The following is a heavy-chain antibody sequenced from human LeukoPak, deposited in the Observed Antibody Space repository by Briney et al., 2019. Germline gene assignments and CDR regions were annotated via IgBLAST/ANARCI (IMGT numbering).Heavy chain of an antibody. V-gene: IGHV1-69*05. CDR3: ARGRVSYDFWSGYSLNDAFDI. Sequence: ASVKVSCKASGYTFTSYGISWVRQAPGQGLEWMGGIIPIFGTANYAQKFQGRVTITTDESTSTAYMELSSLRSEDTAVYYCARGRVSYDFWSGYSLNDAFDIWGQGTMVTVSS. D-gene: IGHD3-3*01. J-gene: IGHJ3*02. CDR2: IIPIFGTA. CDR1: GYTFTSYG.